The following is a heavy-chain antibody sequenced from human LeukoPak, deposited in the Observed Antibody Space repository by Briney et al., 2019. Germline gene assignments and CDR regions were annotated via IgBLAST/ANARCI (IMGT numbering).Heavy chain of an antibody. Sequence: PGGSLRLSCAASGFTFSSYGMHWVRQAPGKGLEWVAVIWYDGSNKYYADSVKGRFTISRDNSKNTLFLQMNSLRAEDTAVYSCAKDEAFYYYDTGGYPFDYWGQGTLVTVSS. CDR2: IWYDGSNK. CDR3: AKDEAFYYYDTGGYPFDY. CDR1: GFTFSSYG. V-gene: IGHV3-33*06. D-gene: IGHD3-22*01. J-gene: IGHJ4*02.